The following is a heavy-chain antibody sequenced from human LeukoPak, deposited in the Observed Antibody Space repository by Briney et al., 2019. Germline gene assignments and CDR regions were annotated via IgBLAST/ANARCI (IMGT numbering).Heavy chain of an antibody. CDR2: VYIGGSA. J-gene: IGHJ6*03. CDR3: ARVAGSGMYHRKYYYMDV. V-gene: IGHV3-53*04. CDR1: GFTVNSNY. Sequence: GGSLRLSCAASGFTVNSNYLSWVGPAPGKGVAWVAVVYIGGSAYFADSVPGRFTITRPNYTNTLYLHMNSLCADDTAVCCFARVAGSGMYHRKYYYMDVWGKGTTVTVSS. D-gene: IGHD3-10*01.